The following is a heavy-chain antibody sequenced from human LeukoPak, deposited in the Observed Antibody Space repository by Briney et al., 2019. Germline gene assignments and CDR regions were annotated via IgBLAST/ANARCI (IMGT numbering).Heavy chain of an antibody. CDR2: IYTSGST. Sequence: SETLSLTCTVSGGSISSYYWSWIRQPAGKGLEWIGRIYTSGSTNYNPSLKSRVTMSVDTSKNQFSLKLSSVTAADTAVYYCARGRWFGETNAFDIWGQGTMVTVSS. V-gene: IGHV4-4*07. CDR1: GGSISSYY. D-gene: IGHD3-10*01. J-gene: IGHJ3*02. CDR3: ARGRWFGETNAFDI.